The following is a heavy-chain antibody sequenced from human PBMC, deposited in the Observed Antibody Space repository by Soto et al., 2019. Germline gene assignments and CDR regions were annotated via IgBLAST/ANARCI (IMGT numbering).Heavy chain of an antibody. Sequence: PGESLKISCKGSGYSFTSYWSSCVRQMPGKGLEWMGRMGCRDSYTNCSPGFQGHVTISADKSISSACLQWSSLRDSDTAMYYCASRVTYSSSLLGDFDIWGQGTMVKVSS. CDR2: MGCRDSYT. CDR3: ASRVTYSSSLLGDFDI. J-gene: IGHJ3*02. CDR1: GYSFTSYW. D-gene: IGHD6-6*01. V-gene: IGHV5-10-1*01.